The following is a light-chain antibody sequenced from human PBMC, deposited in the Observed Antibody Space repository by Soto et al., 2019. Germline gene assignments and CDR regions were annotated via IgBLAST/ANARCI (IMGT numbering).Light chain of an antibody. CDR3: AAWDDSLNEFV. Sequence: QSVLTQPPSASATPGQRVTISCSGSRSNIGENNVNWYQQLPGTAPKLLIYSNIGRPSGVPVRFSGSKSDTSASLAISGLQPEDEADYYCAAWDDSLNEFVFGTGTKLTVL. CDR2: SNI. J-gene: IGLJ1*01. V-gene: IGLV1-44*01. CDR1: RSNIGENN.